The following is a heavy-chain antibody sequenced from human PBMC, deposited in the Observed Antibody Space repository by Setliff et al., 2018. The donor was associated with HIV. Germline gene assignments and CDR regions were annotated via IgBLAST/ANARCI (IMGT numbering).Heavy chain of an antibody. D-gene: IGHD4-4*01. CDR2: ISYSGST. CDR3: TRGGSMTTLTT. CDR1: GGSISSHY. Sequence: PSETLSLTCTVSGGSISSHYWSWIRQPPGKGLEWIAYISYSGSTKYNPSLKSRVSISVDTSKNQFSLRLSSVTAADTAVYYCTRGGSMTTLTTWGQGTLVTVS. V-gene: IGHV4-59*11. J-gene: IGHJ4*02.